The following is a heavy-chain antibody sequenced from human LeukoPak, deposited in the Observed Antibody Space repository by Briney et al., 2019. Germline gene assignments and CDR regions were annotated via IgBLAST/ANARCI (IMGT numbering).Heavy chain of an antibody. J-gene: IGHJ6*02. CDR2: IWYDGSNK. D-gene: IGHD3-10*01. CDR3: ARTRTYYYGMDV. Sequence: GGSLRLSCAASGFTFSNYGMHWVRQAPGKGLEWVAVIWYDGSNKYYADSVKGRFTISRDNSKNTLYLQMNSLRAEDTAVYYCARTRTYYYGMDVWGQGTTVIVSS. CDR1: GFTFSNYG. V-gene: IGHV3-33*01.